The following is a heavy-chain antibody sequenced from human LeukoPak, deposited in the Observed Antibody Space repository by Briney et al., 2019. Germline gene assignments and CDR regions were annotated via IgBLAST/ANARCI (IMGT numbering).Heavy chain of an antibody. J-gene: IGHJ4*02. V-gene: IGHV4-38-2*02. CDR2: MYYSGST. D-gene: IGHD4-11*01. Sequence: SETLSLTCTVSGYSMSSGYYWGWIRQPPGKGLEWIGSMYYSGSTYYNPSLKSRVTISVDTSKNQFSLKLSSVTAADTAVYYCAREGGLQHHFDYWGQGTLVTVSS. CDR1: GYSMSSGYY. CDR3: AREGGLQHHFDY.